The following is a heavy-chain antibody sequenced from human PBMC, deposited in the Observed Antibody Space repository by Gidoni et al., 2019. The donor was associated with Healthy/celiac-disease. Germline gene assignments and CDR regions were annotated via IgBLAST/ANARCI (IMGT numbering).Heavy chain of an antibody. Sequence: QVQLQQWGAGLLKPSETLSLTCALYGGSFSGYYWRWIRQPPGKGLEWIGEINHSGSTNYNPSLKSRVTISVDTSKNQFSLKLSSVTAADTAVYYCARGRRRLFGEFNYFDYWGQGTLVTVSS. V-gene: IGHV4-34*01. CDR1: GGSFSGYY. J-gene: IGHJ4*02. CDR3: ARGRRRLFGEFNYFDY. CDR2: INHSGST. D-gene: IGHD3-10*02.